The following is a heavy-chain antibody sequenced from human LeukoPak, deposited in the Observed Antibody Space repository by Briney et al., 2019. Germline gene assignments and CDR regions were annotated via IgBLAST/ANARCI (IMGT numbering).Heavy chain of an antibody. J-gene: IGHJ4*02. CDR1: GFTVSNNY. CDR3: ARDSSGPLY. Sequence: GGSLRLSCAASGFTVSNNYMSWVRQAPGKGLEWVSVIYSSGGTYYADSVKARFTISRDNSKNTLYLQMNSLSAEDTAVYYCARDSSGPLYWGQGTLVTVSS. V-gene: IGHV3-66*01. D-gene: IGHD6-19*01. CDR2: IYSSGGT.